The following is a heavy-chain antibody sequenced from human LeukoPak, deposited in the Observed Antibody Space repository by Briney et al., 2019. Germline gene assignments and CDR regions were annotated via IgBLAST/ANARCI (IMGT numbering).Heavy chain of an antibody. V-gene: IGHV3-48*03. D-gene: IGHD5-18*01. CDR3: ARGGGAMVDY. CDR1: GFTFSSYE. J-gene: IGHJ4*02. CDR2: ITQTAASI. Sequence: GGSLRLSCVASGFTFSSYEMNWVRQAPGKGLEWVSYITQTAASIYHADSVRGRFTISRENAKNSLYLQMNSLRDEDTAVYYCARGGGAMVDYWGQGTLVTVSS.